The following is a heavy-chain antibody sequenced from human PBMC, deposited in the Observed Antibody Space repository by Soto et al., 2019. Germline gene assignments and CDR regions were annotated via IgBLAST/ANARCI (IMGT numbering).Heavy chain of an antibody. J-gene: IGHJ6*02. CDR1: GGTFSSYA. CDR2: IIPIFGTA. V-gene: IGHV1-69*06. Sequence: SVKVSCKASGGTFSSYAISWVRQAPGQGLEWMGGIIPIFGTANYAQKFQGRVTITADKSTSTAYMELNSLRAGDTAVYYCARGREGGYSGYDRRYDYYNYYGMDVWGQGTTVTVSS. D-gene: IGHD5-12*01. CDR3: ARGREGGYSGYDRRYDYYNYYGMDV.